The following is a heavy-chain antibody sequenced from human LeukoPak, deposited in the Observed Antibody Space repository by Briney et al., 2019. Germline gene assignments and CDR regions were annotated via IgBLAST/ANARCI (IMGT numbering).Heavy chain of an antibody. Sequence: PGGSLRLSCAASGFTFSSYSMNWVRQAPGKGLEWVSYISSSSSTIYYADSVKGRFTISRDNAKNSLYLQMNSLRAEDTAVYYCARIRKSMAAAGGDYWGQGTLVTVSS. V-gene: IGHV3-48*01. CDR3: ARIRKSMAAAGGDY. CDR1: GFTFSSYS. CDR2: ISSSSSTI. D-gene: IGHD6-13*01. J-gene: IGHJ4*02.